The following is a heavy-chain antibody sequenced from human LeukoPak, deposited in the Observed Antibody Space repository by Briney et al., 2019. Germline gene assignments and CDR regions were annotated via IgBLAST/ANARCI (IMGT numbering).Heavy chain of an antibody. V-gene: IGHV3-48*01. CDR1: GFTFSSYS. Sequence: GGSLRLSCAASGFTFSSYSMNWVRQAPGKGLEWVSYISSSSSTIYYADSVKGRFTISRDNAKNSLYLQMNSLRAEDTAVYYCARGWWFDPWGQGTLVTASS. CDR2: ISSSSSTI. CDR3: ARGWWFDP. J-gene: IGHJ5*02.